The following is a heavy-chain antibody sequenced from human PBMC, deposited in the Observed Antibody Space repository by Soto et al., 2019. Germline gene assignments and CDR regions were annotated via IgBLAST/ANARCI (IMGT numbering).Heavy chain of an antibody. CDR2: IYYSGST. Sequence: SETLSLTCTVSGGSVSSGSYYWSWIRQPPGKGLEWIGYIYYSGSTNYNPSLKSRVTISVDTSKNQFSLKLSSVTAADTAVYYCAREMGDYVWGSYRYTQYNWFDPWGQGTLVTVSS. CDR1: GGSVSSGSYY. CDR3: AREMGDYVWGSYRYTQYNWFDP. J-gene: IGHJ5*02. V-gene: IGHV4-61*01. D-gene: IGHD3-16*02.